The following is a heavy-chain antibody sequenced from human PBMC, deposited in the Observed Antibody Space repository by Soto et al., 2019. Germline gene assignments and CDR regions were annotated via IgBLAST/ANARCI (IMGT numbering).Heavy chain of an antibody. CDR1: GFTLSSYW. J-gene: IGHJ4*02. Sequence: GGSLRLSCAASGFTLSSYWMSWVRQAPGKGLEWVANIKQDGSEKYYVDSVKGRFTISRDNAKNSLYLQMNSLRAEDTAVYYCARLDDYGDYTYYFDYWGQGTLVTVSS. D-gene: IGHD4-17*01. V-gene: IGHV3-7*05. CDR3: ARLDDYGDYTYYFDY. CDR2: IKQDGSEK.